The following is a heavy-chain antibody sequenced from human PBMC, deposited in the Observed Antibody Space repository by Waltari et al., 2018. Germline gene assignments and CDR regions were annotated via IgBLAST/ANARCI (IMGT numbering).Heavy chain of an antibody. D-gene: IGHD2-2*01. CDR1: GGSFSGYY. V-gene: IGHV4-34*01. J-gene: IGHJ4*02. Sequence: QVQLQQWGAGLLKPSETLSLTCAVYGGSFSGYYWSWIRQPPGKGLEWIGEINHSGSTNYNPSLESRVTIAVDPSKNQFSLKLSSVTAADAAVYYCARGIVVVPAAASPFDYWGQGTLVTVSS. CDR2: INHSGST. CDR3: ARGIVVVPAAASPFDY.